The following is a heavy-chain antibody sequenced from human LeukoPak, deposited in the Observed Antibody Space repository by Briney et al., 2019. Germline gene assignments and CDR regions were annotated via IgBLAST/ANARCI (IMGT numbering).Heavy chain of an antibody. Sequence: GGSLRLSCAASGFXFSTYGMHWVRQAPGRGLEWMAVIWFDGSNKYYADSVKGRFTVSRDNSKNTLYLQINSLRAEDTAVYYCARDRVAGTNYFDYWGQGTLVTVSS. CDR2: IWFDGSNK. D-gene: IGHD6-19*01. J-gene: IGHJ4*02. CDR1: GFXFSTYG. CDR3: ARDRVAGTNYFDY. V-gene: IGHV3-33*01.